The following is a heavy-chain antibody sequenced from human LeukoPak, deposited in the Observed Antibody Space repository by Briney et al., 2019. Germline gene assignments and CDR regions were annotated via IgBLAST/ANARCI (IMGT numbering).Heavy chain of an antibody. CDR3: ATSRIAAAGKMYYFDY. CDR1: GYTLTELS. CDR2: FYPEDGET. D-gene: IGHD6-13*01. V-gene: IGHV1-24*01. Sequence: ASVKVSCKVSGYTLTELSMHWVRQAPGKGLEWRGGFYPEDGETIYAQKFQGRVTMTEDTSTDTAYMELSSLRSEDTAVYYCATSRIAAAGKMYYFDYWGQGTLVTVSS. J-gene: IGHJ4*02.